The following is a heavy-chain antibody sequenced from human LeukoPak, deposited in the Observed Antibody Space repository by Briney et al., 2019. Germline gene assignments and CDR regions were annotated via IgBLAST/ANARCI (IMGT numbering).Heavy chain of an antibody. V-gene: IGHV3-7*01. Sequence: GGSLRLSCEASGFTFNTHCMNGVRHAPGKGLEWMANISPDGGAEVYVDYVKGRFTISRDNAKNSVYLQMNNVRAEDTGICYCSGRSGFSSIYWGQGILVTVSS. CDR1: GFTFNTHC. CDR3: SGRSGFSSIY. D-gene: IGHD2-2*01. CDR2: ISPDGGAE. J-gene: IGHJ4*02.